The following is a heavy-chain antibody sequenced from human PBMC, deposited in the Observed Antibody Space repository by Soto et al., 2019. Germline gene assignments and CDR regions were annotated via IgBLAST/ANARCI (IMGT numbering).Heavy chain of an antibody. CDR1: GFSLSTSGMC. V-gene: IGHV2-70*11. CDR2: IDWDDDK. D-gene: IGHD6-6*01. Sequence: SGPTLVNPTQTLTLTCTFSGFSLSTSGMCASWIRQPPGKALEWLARIDWDDDKYYSTSLKTRLTISKDTSKNQVVLTMTNMDPVDTATYYCARDIMAARSYYYGMDVWGQGTTVTVSS. CDR3: ARDIMAARSYYYGMDV. J-gene: IGHJ6*02.